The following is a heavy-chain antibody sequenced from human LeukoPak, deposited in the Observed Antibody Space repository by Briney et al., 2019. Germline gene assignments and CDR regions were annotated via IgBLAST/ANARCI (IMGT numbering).Heavy chain of an antibody. D-gene: IGHD5-18*01. Sequence: GESLKISCKGSGYSLTSYWIGWVRQMPGKGLEWMGIIYPGDSDTRYSPSFQGQVTISADKSISTAYLQWSSLKASDTAMYYCARPTAMVTWHDALDIWGQGTMVTVSS. V-gene: IGHV5-51*01. CDR2: IYPGDSDT. CDR1: GYSLTSYW. CDR3: ARPTAMVTWHDALDI. J-gene: IGHJ3*02.